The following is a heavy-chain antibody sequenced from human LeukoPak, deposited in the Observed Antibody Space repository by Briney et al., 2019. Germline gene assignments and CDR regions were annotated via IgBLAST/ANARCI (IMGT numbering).Heavy chain of an antibody. CDR2: IKQDGSEK. Sequence: GRSLRLSCAASGFTFSSYWMSWVRQAPGKGLEWVANIKQDGSEKYYVDSVKGRFTISRDNAKNSLYLQMNSLRAEDTAVYYCAREQPSDYYDSSGYPAASAQYDAFDIWGQGTMVTVSS. D-gene: IGHD3-22*01. CDR1: GFTFSSYW. V-gene: IGHV3-7*01. CDR3: AREQPSDYYDSSGYPAASAQYDAFDI. J-gene: IGHJ3*02.